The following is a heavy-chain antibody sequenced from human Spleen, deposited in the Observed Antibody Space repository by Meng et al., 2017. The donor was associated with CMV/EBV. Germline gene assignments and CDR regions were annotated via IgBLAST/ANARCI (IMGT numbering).Heavy chain of an antibody. V-gene: IGHV4-59*01. CDR1: GGSISGYY. CDR3: ARHTFDP. Sequence: SETLSLTCTVSGGSISGYYSSWFRQPPGKGLEWIGYIGNVYHSGSTNYSPSLRSRVTISVDTSKNQFSLKLSSVTAADTAVYYCARHTFDPWGQGTLVTVSS. D-gene: IGHD2-2*02. CDR2: IGNVYHSGST. J-gene: IGHJ5*02.